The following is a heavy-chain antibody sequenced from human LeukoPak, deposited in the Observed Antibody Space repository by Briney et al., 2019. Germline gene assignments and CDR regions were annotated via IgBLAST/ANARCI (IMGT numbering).Heavy chain of an antibody. Sequence: GASVKVSCKAPGYTFTGYYMHWVRQAPGQGLEWMGRINPNSGGTNYAQKFQGRVTMTRDTSISTAYMELSRLRSDDTAVYYCAREMPRRQDQLLQRNPFDPWGQGTLVTVSS. CDR1: GYTFTGYY. V-gene: IGHV1-2*06. J-gene: IGHJ5*02. CDR3: AREMPRRQDQLLQRNPFDP. D-gene: IGHD2-2*01. CDR2: INPNSGGT.